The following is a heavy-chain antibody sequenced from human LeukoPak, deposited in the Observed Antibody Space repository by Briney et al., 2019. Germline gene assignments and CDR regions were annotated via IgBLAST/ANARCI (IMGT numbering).Heavy chain of an antibody. Sequence: PGGSLRLSCAASGFTFSSYSMNWVRQAPGKGLEWVSYISSSSSTIYYADSVKGRFTISRDNAKNPLYLQMNSLRAEDTAVYYCARDVLGRSYMDVWGKGTTVTVSS. CDR1: GFTFSSYS. CDR3: ARDVLGRSYMDV. J-gene: IGHJ6*03. D-gene: IGHD1-26*01. V-gene: IGHV3-48*01. CDR2: ISSSSSTI.